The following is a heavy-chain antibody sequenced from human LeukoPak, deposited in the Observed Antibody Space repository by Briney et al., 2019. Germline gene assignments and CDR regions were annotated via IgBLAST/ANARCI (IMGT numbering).Heavy chain of an antibody. CDR3: AREWEREGDVNWFDP. CDR2: IIPILGIA. CDR1: GGTFSSYT. Sequence: ASVKVSCKASGGTFSSYTISWVRQAPGQGLEWMGRIIPILGIAKYAQTLQGRVTITADKSTSTAYMELSSLRSEDTAVYFCAREWEREGDVNWFDPWGQGTLVTVSS. D-gene: IGHD1-26*01. V-gene: IGHV1-69*02. J-gene: IGHJ5*02.